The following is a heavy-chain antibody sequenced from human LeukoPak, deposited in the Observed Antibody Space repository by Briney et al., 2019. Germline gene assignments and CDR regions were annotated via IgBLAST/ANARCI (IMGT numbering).Heavy chain of an antibody. CDR2: INAGNGNT. CDR1: GYTFTTYA. J-gene: IGHJ4*02. V-gene: IGHV1-3*01. CDR3: ARDPIGSRWPYYFDY. D-gene: IGHD6-13*01. Sequence: AASVKVSCKASGYTFTTYAMHWARQAPGQRLEWMGWINAGNGNTKYSQKFQARVTITRDTSASTAYMELSSLRSEDTAVYYCARDPIGSRWPYYFDYWGQGTLDTVSS.